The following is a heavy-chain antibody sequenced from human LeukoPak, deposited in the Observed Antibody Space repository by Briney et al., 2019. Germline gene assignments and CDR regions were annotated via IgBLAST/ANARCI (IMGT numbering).Heavy chain of an antibody. J-gene: IGHJ4*02. CDR1: GYTFTSYD. CDR3: ARGYYDILSGYYYFDY. Sequence: ASVKVSCKASGYTFTSYDINWVGQAAGQGGEGRGGMNPNSGKRGYAQKFHRRVTITINTSILTAYMLLSSLRSEDTAVYYCARGYYDILSGYYYFDYRGQGTLVTVSS. D-gene: IGHD3-9*01. V-gene: IGHV1-8*03. CDR2: MNPNSGKR.